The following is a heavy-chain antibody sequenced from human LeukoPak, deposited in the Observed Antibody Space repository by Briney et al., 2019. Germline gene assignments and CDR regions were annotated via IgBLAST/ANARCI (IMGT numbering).Heavy chain of an antibody. V-gene: IGHV3-30*04. Sequence: GRSLRLSCAVSGFTFSRYTMHWVRQAPGKGLEWVTVISGDGTNKFYAGSVKGRFTVSRDNSKNMLLLQMNSLRREDTAVYYCVSGDFRFWGQGTLVTVSS. J-gene: IGHJ4*02. D-gene: IGHD2-21*01. CDR1: GFTFSRYT. CDR3: VSGDFRF. CDR2: ISGDGTNK.